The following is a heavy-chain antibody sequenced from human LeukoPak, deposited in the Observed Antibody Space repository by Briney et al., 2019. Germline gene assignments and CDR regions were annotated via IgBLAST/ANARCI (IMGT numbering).Heavy chain of an antibody. CDR2: MNPNSGNT. CDR3: ARDYGDYLTGGYYYYYMDV. D-gene: IGHD4-17*01. CDR1: GYTFTSYD. J-gene: IGHJ6*03. Sequence: ASVKVSCKASGYTFTSYDINWVRQATGQGLEWIGWMNPNSGNTGYAQKFQGRVTMTRNTSISTAYMELSSLRSEDTAVYYCARDYGDYLTGGYYYYYMDVWGKGTTVTVSS. V-gene: IGHV1-8*01.